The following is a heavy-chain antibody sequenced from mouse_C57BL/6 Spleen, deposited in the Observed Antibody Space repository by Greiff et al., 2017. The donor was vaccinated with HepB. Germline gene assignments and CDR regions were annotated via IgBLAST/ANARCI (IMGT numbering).Heavy chain of an antibody. V-gene: IGHV1-82*01. D-gene: IGHD3-2*02. CDR1: GYAFSSSW. Sequence: QVQLKQSGPELVKPGASVKISCKASGYAFSSSWMNWVKQRPGKGLEWIGRIYPGDGDTNYNGKFKGKATLTADKSSSTAYMQLSSLTSEDSAVYFCARGGSSGYGVFDYWGQGTTLTVSS. CDR3: ARGGSSGYGVFDY. CDR2: IYPGDGDT. J-gene: IGHJ2*01.